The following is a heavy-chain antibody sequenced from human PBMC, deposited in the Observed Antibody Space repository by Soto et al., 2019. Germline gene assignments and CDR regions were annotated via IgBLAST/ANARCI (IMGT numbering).Heavy chain of an antibody. J-gene: IGHJ4*02. Sequence: EGALRLSYVGSGLTFSNYWMHWVRQAPGKGLEWVSRVKSDRSSTSYADSLKGRLTISRDNAKNTLYLQMNSLRSDVTSVYFFASVLIRGPSTRKYWCPGTLVTVFS. CDR3: ASVLIRGPSTRKY. CDR1: GLTFSNYW. CDR2: VKSDRSST. V-gene: IGHV3-74*01. D-gene: IGHD2-2*01.